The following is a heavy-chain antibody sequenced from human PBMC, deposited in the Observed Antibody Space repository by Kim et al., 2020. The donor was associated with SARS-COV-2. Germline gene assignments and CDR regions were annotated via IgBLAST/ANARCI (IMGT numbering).Heavy chain of an antibody. D-gene: IGHD2-2*01. CDR1: GYTFTSYY. CDR2: INPSGGST. Sequence: ASVKVSCKASGYTFTSYYMHWVRQAPGQGLEWMGIINPSGGSTSYAQKFQGRVTMTRDTSTSTVYMELSSLRSEDTAVYYCARDRRSIVVVPAAGRAFDIWGQGTMVTVSS. V-gene: IGHV1-46*01. J-gene: IGHJ3*02. CDR3: ARDRRSIVVVPAAGRAFDI.